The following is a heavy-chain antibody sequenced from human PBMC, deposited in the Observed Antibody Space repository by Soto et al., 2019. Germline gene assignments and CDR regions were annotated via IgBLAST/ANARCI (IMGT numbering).Heavy chain of an antibody. CDR3: AAAPGYSSGLDAFDI. D-gene: IGHD6-19*01. Sequence: SVKVSCKASGFTFTSSAVQWVRQARGQRLEWIGWIVVGSGNTNYAQKFQERVTITRDMSTSTAYMELSSLRSEDTAVYYCAAAPGYSSGLDAFDIWGQGTMVTVSS. J-gene: IGHJ3*02. CDR1: GFTFTSSA. CDR2: IVVGSGNT. V-gene: IGHV1-58*01.